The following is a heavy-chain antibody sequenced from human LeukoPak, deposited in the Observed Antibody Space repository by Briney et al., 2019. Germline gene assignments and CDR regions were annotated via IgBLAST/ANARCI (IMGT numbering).Heavy chain of an antibody. CDR3: ARYVLRYFDWLPYYFDY. V-gene: IGHV3-66*01. CDR1: AFTVSSNY. Sequence: GGSLRLSCAASAFTVSSNYMTWVRQAPGKGLEWVSVIFSGGTTYYADSVKGRFTMSRDNAKNSLYLQMNSLRAEDTAVYYCARYVLRYFDWLPYYFDYWGQGTLVTVSS. D-gene: IGHD3-9*01. J-gene: IGHJ4*02. CDR2: IFSGGTT.